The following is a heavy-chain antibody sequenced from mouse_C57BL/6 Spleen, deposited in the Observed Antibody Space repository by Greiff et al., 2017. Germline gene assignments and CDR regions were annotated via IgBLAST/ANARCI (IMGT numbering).Heavy chain of an antibody. D-gene: IGHD2-3*01. CDR3: ASLYEGAMDY. CDR2: ISDGGSYT. J-gene: IGHJ4*01. CDR1: GFTFSSYA. Sequence: EVQGVESGGGLVKPGGSLKLSCAASGFTFSSYAMSWVRQTPEKRLEWVATISDGGSYTYYPDNVEGRFTISRDNAKNNLYLQMSHLKSEDTAMYCCASLYEGAMDYWGQGTSVTVSS. V-gene: IGHV5-4*01.